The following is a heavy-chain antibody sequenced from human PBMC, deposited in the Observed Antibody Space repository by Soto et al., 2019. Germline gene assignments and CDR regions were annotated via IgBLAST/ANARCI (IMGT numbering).Heavy chain of an antibody. Sequence: PGGSLRLSCAASGFTFSSYSMNWVRQAPGKGLEWVSSISSSSSYIYYADSVKGRFTISRDNAKNSLYLQMNSLRAEDTAVYYCARDNKGAYYDFWSGYYRGMDVWGQGTTVTVSS. D-gene: IGHD3-3*01. J-gene: IGHJ6*02. CDR2: ISSSSSYI. CDR1: GFTFSSYS. V-gene: IGHV3-21*01. CDR3: ARDNKGAYYDFWSGYYRGMDV.